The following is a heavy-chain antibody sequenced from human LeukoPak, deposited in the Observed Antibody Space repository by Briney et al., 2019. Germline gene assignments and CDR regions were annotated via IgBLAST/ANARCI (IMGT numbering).Heavy chain of an antibody. V-gene: IGHV3-53*01. CDR3: AGNTYYYDSSGYLDY. D-gene: IGHD3-22*01. CDR2: IYSGGST. CDR1: GFTVSSNY. J-gene: IGHJ4*02. Sequence: GGSLRLSCAASGFTVSSNYMSWVRQAPGKGLEWVSVIYSGGSTHYADSVKGRFTISRDNSKNTLYLQMNSLRAEDTAVYYCAGNTYYYDSSGYLDYWGQGTLVTVSS.